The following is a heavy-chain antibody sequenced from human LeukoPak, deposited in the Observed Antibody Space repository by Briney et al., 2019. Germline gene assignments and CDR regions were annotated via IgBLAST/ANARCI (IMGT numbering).Heavy chain of an antibody. Sequence: SETLSLTCTVSGGSITSSSYYWGWIRQPPGKGLEWIGSIYYSGRTYYNPSLKSRVTMSVDTSKNRFSLKVTYVTAADTAVYYCARRGYSNYVPQGWFDPWGQGTLVTVSS. CDR1: GGSITSSSYY. D-gene: IGHD4-11*01. J-gene: IGHJ5*02. CDR2: IYYSGRT. V-gene: IGHV4-39*07. CDR3: ARRGYSNYVPQGWFDP.